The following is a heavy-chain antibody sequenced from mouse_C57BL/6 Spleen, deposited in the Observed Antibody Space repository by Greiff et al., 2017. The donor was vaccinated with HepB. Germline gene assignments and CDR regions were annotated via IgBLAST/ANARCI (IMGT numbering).Heavy chain of an antibody. D-gene: IGHD1-1*01. CDR3: ARYLAHYYGSSWYFDV. Sequence: EVKLMESGGGLVQPGGSLSLSCAASGFTFTDYYMSWVRQPPGKALEWLGFIRNKANGYTKEYSASVKGCFTISRDNSQSILYLQMNALRAEDSATYYCARYLAHYYGSSWYFDVWGTGTTVTVSS. CDR2: IRNKANGYTK. CDR1: GFTFTDYY. J-gene: IGHJ1*03. V-gene: IGHV7-3*01.